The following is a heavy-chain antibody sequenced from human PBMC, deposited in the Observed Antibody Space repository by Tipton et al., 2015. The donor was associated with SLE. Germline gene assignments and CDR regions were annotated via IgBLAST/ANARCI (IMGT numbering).Heavy chain of an antibody. V-gene: IGHV4-59*11. D-gene: IGHD3-22*01. Sequence: LRLSCTVSGGSISSHYWSWIRQPPGKGLEWIGYIYYSGSTNYNPSLKSRVTISVDTSKNQFSLKLSSVTAAGTAVYYCARDGAMIVPRGSFDIWGQGTMVTVSS. J-gene: IGHJ3*02. CDR1: GGSISSHY. CDR2: IYYSGST. CDR3: ARDGAMIVPRGSFDI.